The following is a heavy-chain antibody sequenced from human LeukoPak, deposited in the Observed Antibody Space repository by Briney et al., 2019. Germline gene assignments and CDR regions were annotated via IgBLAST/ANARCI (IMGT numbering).Heavy chain of an antibody. D-gene: IGHD3-10*01. CDR3: ARVGSGNSFDY. V-gene: IGHV3-21*01. CDR1: GFTFSTYS. CDR2: IRSVSTFI. Sequence: GGSLRLSCAASGFTFSTYSMNWVRQAPGKGLEWVSFIRSVSTFISYADSVKGRFTISRDNAKNSLYLQMNSLTAEDTAVYYCARVGSGNSFDYWGQGTLVTVSS. J-gene: IGHJ4*02.